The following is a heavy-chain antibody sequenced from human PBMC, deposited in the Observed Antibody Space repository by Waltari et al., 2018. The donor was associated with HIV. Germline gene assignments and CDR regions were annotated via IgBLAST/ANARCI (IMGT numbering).Heavy chain of an antibody. V-gene: IGHV3-64D*06. CDR1: GFPFSSYA. CDR3: VKEGGYCSGGRCYYYGMDV. Sequence: EVQLVESGGGLVQPGGSLRLSCSASGFPFSSYAMPWVRQAPGKGLEYVSAISNNGHSTYYADSVKGRFTISRDNSKNTLNLQMSSLRAEDTAVYYCVKEGGYCSGGRCYYYGMDVWGQGTTVTVSS. CDR2: ISNNGHST. J-gene: IGHJ6*02. D-gene: IGHD2-15*01.